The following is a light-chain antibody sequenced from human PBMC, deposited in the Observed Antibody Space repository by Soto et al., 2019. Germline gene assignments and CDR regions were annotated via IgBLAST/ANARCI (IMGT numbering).Light chain of an antibody. CDR1: SSDIGNYKS. V-gene: IGLV2-11*01. J-gene: IGLJ3*02. Sequence: QSALTQPRSVSGSPGQSVTISCTGTSSDIGNYKSVSWYQQYLGEAPKLMIYDVNKRSSGVPDRFSGSKSVNTASLTISGLQPEDGADYYCCSYAGGFSWVFGGGTKLTVL. CDR2: DVN. CDR3: CSYAGGFSWV.